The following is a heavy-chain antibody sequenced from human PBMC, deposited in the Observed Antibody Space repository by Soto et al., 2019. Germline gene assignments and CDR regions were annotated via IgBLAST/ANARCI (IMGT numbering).Heavy chain of an antibody. D-gene: IGHD3-22*01. V-gene: IGHV4-30-2*01. CDR3: ARGGYYYDSSGYYDAFDI. Sequence: SETLSLTCTVSGGSISSGGYYWSWIRQHPGKGLEWIGYIYHSGSTYYNPSLKSRVTISVDRSKNQFSLKLSSVTAADTAVYYCARGGYYYDSSGYYDAFDIWGQGTMVTVSS. J-gene: IGHJ3*02. CDR2: IYHSGST. CDR1: GGSISSGGYY.